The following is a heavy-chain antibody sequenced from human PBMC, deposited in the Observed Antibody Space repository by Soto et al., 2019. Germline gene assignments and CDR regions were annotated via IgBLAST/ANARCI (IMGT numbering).Heavy chain of an antibody. CDR3: ERIYDFSSGSHDAFDL. D-gene: IGHD3-3*01. Sequence: SETLSLTCAVYGGSFSGYYWSWIRQPPGKGLEWIGEINHSGSTNYNPSLKSRVTISVDTSKNQFSLKLSSVTAADTAVYYCERIYDFSSGSHDAFDLWGQGTMVTVSS. J-gene: IGHJ3*01. CDR1: GGSFSGYY. V-gene: IGHV4-34*01. CDR2: INHSGST.